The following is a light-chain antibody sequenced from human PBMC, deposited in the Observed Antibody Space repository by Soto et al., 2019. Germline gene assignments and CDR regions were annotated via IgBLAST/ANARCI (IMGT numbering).Light chain of an antibody. Sequence: DIQMTQSPSSLSAYVGDRVNITCRASQSISYYLNWYQQKPGRAPNLLMYGASSLQSGVPSRFTGSGSGTEFALTITSLHPGEFATYCCQQTYTTPRTVGGGTKVDIK. CDR1: QSISYY. V-gene: IGKV1-39*01. CDR2: GAS. J-gene: IGKJ4*01. CDR3: QQTYTTPRT.